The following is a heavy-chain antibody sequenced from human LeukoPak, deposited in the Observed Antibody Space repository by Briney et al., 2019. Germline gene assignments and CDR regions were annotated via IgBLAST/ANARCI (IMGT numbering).Heavy chain of an antibody. V-gene: IGHV1-2*02. CDR2: INPNSGGT. D-gene: IGHD6-13*01. CDR3: ARRLAAVGTRKPFDY. Sequence: ASVTVSFKAAGYTFTAYDMHWVRQAPGQGLEWMGWINPNSGGTNYAQKFQGRVTMTRNRSFSTVYMELSWLRFDDTAMYYCARRLAAVGTRKPFDYWGQGTLVTVSS. CDR1: GYTFTAYD. J-gene: IGHJ4*02.